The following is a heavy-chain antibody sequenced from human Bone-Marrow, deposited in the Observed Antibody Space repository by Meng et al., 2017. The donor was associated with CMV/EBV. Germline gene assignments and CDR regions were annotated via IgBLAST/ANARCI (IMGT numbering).Heavy chain of an antibody. V-gene: IGHV3-21*01. CDR2: ISSSSSYI. CDR3: ARDYCSSTSCYYYYYYGMDV. Sequence: GESLKISCAASGFTFSSYAMSWVRQAPGKGLEWVSSISSSSSYIYYADSVKGRFTISRDNAKNSLYLQMNSLRAEDTAVYYCARDYCSSTSCYYYYYYGMDVWGQGTTVTVSS. J-gene: IGHJ6*02. D-gene: IGHD2-2*01. CDR1: GFTFSSYA.